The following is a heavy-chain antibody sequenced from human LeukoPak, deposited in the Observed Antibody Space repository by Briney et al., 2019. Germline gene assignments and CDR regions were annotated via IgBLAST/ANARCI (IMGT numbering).Heavy chain of an antibody. CDR3: ATGGTPDY. CDR1: GFTFSNYA. Sequence: GGSLRLSCAASGFTFSNYAMHWVRQAPGKGLEWVSGIYSGGSTYYADSVKGRFTISRDNSKNTLYLQMNSLRVEDTAVHFCATGGTPDYWGQGTLVTVSS. V-gene: IGHV3-66*01. D-gene: IGHD3-16*01. J-gene: IGHJ4*02. CDR2: IYSGGST.